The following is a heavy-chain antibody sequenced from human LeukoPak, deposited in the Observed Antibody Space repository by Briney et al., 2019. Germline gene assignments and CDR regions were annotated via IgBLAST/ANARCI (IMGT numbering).Heavy chain of an antibody. J-gene: IGHJ6*03. CDR3: ARDLRTPDPRGSAYFYYMDV. Sequence: GGSLRLSCAASGFTFSSYSMNWVRQAPGKGLEWVSSISSSSNYIYYADSMKGRFTISRDNAKNSLYLQMNSLRAEDTAVYYCARDLRTPDPRGSAYFYYMDVWGKGTTVTVSS. V-gene: IGHV3-21*06. CDR2: ISSSSNYI. D-gene: IGHD1-26*01. CDR1: GFTFSSYS.